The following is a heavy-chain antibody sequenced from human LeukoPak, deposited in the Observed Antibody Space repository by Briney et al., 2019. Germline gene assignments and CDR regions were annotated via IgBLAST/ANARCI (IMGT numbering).Heavy chain of an antibody. Sequence: ASVKVSCKASGYTFTGYYMHWVRQAPGQGLEWMGWINPNSGGTNYAQKFQGRVTMTRDTSISTAYMELSRLRSDDTAVCYCARDSSIAAAGTGDYWGQGTLVTVSS. CDR2: INPNSGGT. J-gene: IGHJ4*02. CDR1: GYTFTGYY. V-gene: IGHV1-2*02. D-gene: IGHD6-13*01. CDR3: ARDSSIAAAGTGDY.